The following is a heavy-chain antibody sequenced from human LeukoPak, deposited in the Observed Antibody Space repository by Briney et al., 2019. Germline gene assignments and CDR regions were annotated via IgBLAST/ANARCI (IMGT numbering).Heavy chain of an antibody. J-gene: IGHJ4*02. D-gene: IGHD3-10*01. V-gene: IGHV3-74*01. CDR1: GFTFSSYW. CDR3: AKVGVLAGSKYFDY. Sequence: PGGSLRLSCAASGFTFSSYWMHWVRQAPGKGLVWVSRINSDGSSTSYADSVKGRFTISRDNAKNSLYLQMNSLRAEDTAVYYCAKVGVLAGSKYFDYWGQGTLVTVSS. CDR2: INSDGSST.